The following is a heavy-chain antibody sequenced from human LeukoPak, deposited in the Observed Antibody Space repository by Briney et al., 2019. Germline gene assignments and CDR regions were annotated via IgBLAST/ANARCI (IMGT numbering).Heavy chain of an antibody. J-gene: IGHJ4*02. CDR3: TRDILSGWYYFDF. D-gene: IGHD6-19*01. CDR1: GFTFGDYA. V-gene: IGHV3-49*04. CDR2: IRSKRYDGAT. Sequence: GGSLRLSCTASGFTFGDYAMSWVRQAPGKGLECVGFIRSKRYDGATEYAASVKGRFTISRDDSKSVAYLHMNSLKTEDTAIYYCTRDILSGWYYFDFWGQGTLVTVSS.